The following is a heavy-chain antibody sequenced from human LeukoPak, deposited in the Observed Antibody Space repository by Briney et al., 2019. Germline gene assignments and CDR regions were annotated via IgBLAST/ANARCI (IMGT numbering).Heavy chain of an antibody. V-gene: IGHV3-30-3*01. CDR1: GFTVSRNY. J-gene: IGHJ4*02. CDR2: ISYDGSNK. Sequence: GGSLRLSCAASGFTVSRNYMSWVRQAPGKGLEWVAVISYDGSNKYYADSVKGRSTISRDNSKNTLYLQMNSLRAEDTAVYYCARDFDYWGQGTLVTVSS. CDR3: ARDFDY.